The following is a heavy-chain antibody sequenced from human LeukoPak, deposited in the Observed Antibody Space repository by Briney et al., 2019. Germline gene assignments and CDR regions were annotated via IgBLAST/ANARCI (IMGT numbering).Heavy chain of an antibody. CDR3: ARGNALWYFDL. CDR1: GFTVSSNY. CDR2: IYSGGST. J-gene: IGHJ2*01. Sequence: GGSLRLSCTVSGFTVSSNYMSWVRQAPGKGLEWVSVIYSGGSTYYADSVKGRFTISRDNSKNTLYLQMNSLRAEDTAVYYCARGNALWYFDLWGRGTLVTVSS. V-gene: IGHV3-66*01. D-gene: IGHD4-11*01.